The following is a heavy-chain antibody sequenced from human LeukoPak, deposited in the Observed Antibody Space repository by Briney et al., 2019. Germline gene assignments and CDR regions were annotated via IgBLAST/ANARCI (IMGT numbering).Heavy chain of an antibody. CDR2: ISGSGGST. D-gene: IGHD2-2*01. Sequence: PGGSLRLSCAASGFTFSSYAMSWVRQAPGKGLEWVSAISGSGGSTYYADSVRGRFTISRDNSKYTLYLQMNSLRAEDTAVYYCAKMSERVVPAASDYWGQGTLVTVSS. J-gene: IGHJ4*02. CDR3: AKMSERVVPAASDY. V-gene: IGHV3-23*01. CDR1: GFTFSSYA.